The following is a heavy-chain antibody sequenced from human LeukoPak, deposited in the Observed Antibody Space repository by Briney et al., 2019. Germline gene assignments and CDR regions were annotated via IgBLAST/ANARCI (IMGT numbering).Heavy chain of an antibody. CDR3: ARDAGYYGSGSLDV. Sequence: SETLSLTCTVPGGSISSYYWSWIRQPPGKGLEWIGYIYYSGSTNYNPSLKSRVTISVDTSKNQFSLKLSSVTAADTAVYYCARDAGYYGSGSLDVWGKGTTVTVSS. V-gene: IGHV4-59*01. D-gene: IGHD3-10*01. J-gene: IGHJ6*04. CDR1: GGSISSYY. CDR2: IYYSGST.